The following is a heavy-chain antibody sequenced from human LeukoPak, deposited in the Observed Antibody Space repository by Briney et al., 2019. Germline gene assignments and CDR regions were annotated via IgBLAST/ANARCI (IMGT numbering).Heavy chain of an antibody. CDR2: IKQDGSEK. V-gene: IGHV3-7*03. J-gene: IGHJ4*02. CDR3: ARDIVAAGLFLDY. D-gene: IGHD1-26*01. CDR1: GFTFSTHW. Sequence: PGGSLRLSCAASGFTFSTHWMSWVRQAPGKGLEWVANIKQDGSEKYYVDSVKGRFTISRDNAKNSLYLQMNSLRADDTAVYYCARDIVAAGLFLDYWGQGTPVTVSS.